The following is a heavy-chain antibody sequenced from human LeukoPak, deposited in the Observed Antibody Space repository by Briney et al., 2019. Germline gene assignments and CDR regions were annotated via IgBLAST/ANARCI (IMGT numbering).Heavy chain of an antibody. J-gene: IGHJ3*02. Sequence: GGSLRLSCAASGFTFSSYAMHWVRQAPGKGLEWVAVISYDGSNKYYADSVKGRFTISRDNSKNTLYLQMNSLRAEDTAVYYCARDLWIYDTSVGAFDIWGQGTMVTVSS. CDR1: GFTFSSYA. CDR2: ISYDGSNK. V-gene: IGHV3-30*04. D-gene: IGHD3-22*01. CDR3: ARDLWIYDTSVGAFDI.